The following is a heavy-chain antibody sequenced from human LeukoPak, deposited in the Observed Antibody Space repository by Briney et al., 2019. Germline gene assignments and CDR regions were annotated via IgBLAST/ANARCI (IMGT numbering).Heavy chain of an antibody. V-gene: IGHV4-34*01. Sequence: SETLSLTCAVYGGSFSGYYWSWIRQPPGKGLEWIGEINHSGSTNYNPSLKSRVTISVDTSKNQFSLKLSSVTAADTAVYYCARAVNSYYDILTGYSPGAFDIWGQGTMVTVSS. D-gene: IGHD3-9*01. J-gene: IGHJ3*02. CDR3: ARAVNSYYDILTGYSPGAFDI. CDR2: INHSGST. CDR1: GGSFSGYY.